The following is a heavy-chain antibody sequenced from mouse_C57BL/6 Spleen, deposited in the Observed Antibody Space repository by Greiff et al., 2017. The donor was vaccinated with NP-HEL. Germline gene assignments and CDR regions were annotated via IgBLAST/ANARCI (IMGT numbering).Heavy chain of an antibody. CDR3: ARSEEGYDGGNFDY. J-gene: IGHJ2*01. Sequence: EVQLQQSGPVLVKPGASVKMSCKASGYTFTDYYMNWVKQSHGKSLEWIGVINPYNGGTSYNQKFKGKAKLTVDKSSSTAYMELNSLTSEDSAVYYCARSEEGYDGGNFDYWGQSTTLTVSS. V-gene: IGHV1-19*01. CDR1: GYTFTDYY. D-gene: IGHD2-14*01. CDR2: INPYNGGT.